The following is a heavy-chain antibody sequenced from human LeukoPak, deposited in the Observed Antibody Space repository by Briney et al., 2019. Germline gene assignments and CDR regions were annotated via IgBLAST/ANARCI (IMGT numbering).Heavy chain of an antibody. Sequence: PGGSLRLSCAASGFTFSSYAMSWVRQAPGKGLEWVSVISGSGSSTYYADSVKGRFTISRDNSKNTLYLQMNSLRAEDTAVYYCAKDAQCSGGSCYPSHYWGQGTLVTVSS. J-gene: IGHJ4*02. CDR1: GFTFSSYA. D-gene: IGHD2-15*01. V-gene: IGHV3-23*01. CDR3: AKDAQCSGGSCYPSHY. CDR2: ISGSGSST.